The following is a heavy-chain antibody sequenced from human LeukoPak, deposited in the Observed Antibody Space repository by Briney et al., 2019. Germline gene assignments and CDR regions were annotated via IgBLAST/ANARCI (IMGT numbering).Heavy chain of an antibody. D-gene: IGHD3-10*01. J-gene: IGHJ5*02. V-gene: IGHV4-59*12. CDR3: ARGGFGEFSP. CDR1: GGSISIYY. Sequence: SETLSLTCTVSGGSISIYYWSWIRQPPGKGLEWIGYIYYSGSTNYNPSLKSRVTISVDTSKNQFSLKLSSVTAADTAVYHCARGGFGEFSPWGQGTLVTVSS. CDR2: IYYSGST.